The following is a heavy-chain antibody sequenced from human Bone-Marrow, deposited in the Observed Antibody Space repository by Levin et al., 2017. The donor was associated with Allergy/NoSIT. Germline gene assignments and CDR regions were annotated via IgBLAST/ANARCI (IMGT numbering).Heavy chain of an antibody. D-gene: IGHD4-17*01. CDR1: GFTFDDYA. CDR3: VKDGSETYGDFDFDF. CDR2: LSWDSGAI. V-gene: IGHV3-9*01. Sequence: GGSLRLSCVASGFTFDDYAMHWVRQAPGKGLEWVSGLSWDSGAIHYADSVKGRFTISRDNAKNSLYLQMNSLRVEDTAFYYCVKDGSETYGDFDFDFWGQGTLVTVSS. J-gene: IGHJ4*02.